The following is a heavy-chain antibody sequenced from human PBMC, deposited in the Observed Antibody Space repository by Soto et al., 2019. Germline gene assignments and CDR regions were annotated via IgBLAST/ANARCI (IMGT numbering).Heavy chain of an antibody. CDR2: ISGSGGST. CDR1: TFSSYA. D-gene: IGHD6-13*01. J-gene: IGHJ4*02. V-gene: IGHV3-23*01. Sequence: TFSSYAMSWVRQAPGKGLEWVSAISGSGGSTYYADSVKGRFTISRDNSKNTLYLQMNSLRAEDTAVYYCAKPGRAAALGYWGQGTLVTVSS. CDR3: AKPGRAAALGY.